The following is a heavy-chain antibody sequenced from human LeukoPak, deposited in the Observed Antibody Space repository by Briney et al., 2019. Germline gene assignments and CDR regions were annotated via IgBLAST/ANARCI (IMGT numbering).Heavy chain of an antibody. CDR3: ARAYSFGYDSSGYYYAY. V-gene: IGHV3-11*01. D-gene: IGHD3-22*01. CDR1: GFTFSDYY. Sequence: GGSLRLSCAASGFTFSDYYMSWIRQAPGKGLEWVSYISSSGSTIYYADSVKGRFTISRDNAKNSLYLQMNSLRAEDTAVYYCARAYSFGYDSSGYYYAYWCQGTLVTVSS. J-gene: IGHJ4*02. CDR2: ISSSGSTI.